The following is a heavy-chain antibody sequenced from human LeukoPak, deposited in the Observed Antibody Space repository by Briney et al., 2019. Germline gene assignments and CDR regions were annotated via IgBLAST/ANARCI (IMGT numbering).Heavy chain of an antibody. Sequence: GGSLRLSCAASGFTFSDYYMSWIRQAPGKGLEWVSYISSSGSTLYYADSVKGRITISRDNAKNSLYLQMNSLRDEDTAVYYCARDRVGATFIFFDYWGQGTLVTVSS. CDR2: ISSSGSTL. J-gene: IGHJ4*02. D-gene: IGHD1-26*01. V-gene: IGHV3-11*04. CDR1: GFTFSDYY. CDR3: ARDRVGATFIFFDY.